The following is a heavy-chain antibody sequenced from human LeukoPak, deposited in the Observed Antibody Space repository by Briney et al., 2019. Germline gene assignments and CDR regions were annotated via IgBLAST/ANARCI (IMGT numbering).Heavy chain of an antibody. D-gene: IGHD3-10*01. V-gene: IGHV4-39*01. CDR3: ARRGDGFDY. Sequence: SETLSLTCTVSGGSFSSSSYYWGWIRQPPGKGLEWIGSIYYSGSTYYNPSLKSRVTISVDTSKNQFSLNLNSVTAADTAVYYCARRGDGFDYWGQGTLVTVSS. CDR2: IYYSGST. J-gene: IGHJ4*02. CDR1: GGSFSSSSYY.